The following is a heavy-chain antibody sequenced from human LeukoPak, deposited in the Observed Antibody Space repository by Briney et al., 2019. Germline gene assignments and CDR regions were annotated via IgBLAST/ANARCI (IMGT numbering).Heavy chain of an antibody. CDR2: ISSRSTYI. CDR1: GFTFSSYS. Sequence: GGSLRLSCAASGFTFSSYSMNWVRQAPGMGLEWVSSISSRSTYIYHADSVKGRFTISRDNAKNSLFLQMNSLRAEDTAVYFCAKSTRAVMAMMDVWGKGTTVTVSS. CDR3: AKSTRAVMAMMDV. V-gene: IGHV3-21*01. J-gene: IGHJ6*04. D-gene: IGHD3-16*01.